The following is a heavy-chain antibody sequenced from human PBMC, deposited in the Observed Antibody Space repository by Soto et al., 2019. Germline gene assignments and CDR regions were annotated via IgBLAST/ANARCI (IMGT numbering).Heavy chain of an antibody. V-gene: IGHV4-30-4*01. CDR2: IYYSGTT. CDR1: GDSISSGDYY. CDR3: ARAYAYGSGRFDY. D-gene: IGHD3-10*01. Sequence: SETLSLTCTVSGDSISSGDYYWSWIRQPPGKGLEWIGYIYYSGTTYYNPSLRSRVIISVDTSKNQFSLKLSSVTAADTAVYYCARAYAYGSGRFDYWGQGNLVTVSS. J-gene: IGHJ4*02.